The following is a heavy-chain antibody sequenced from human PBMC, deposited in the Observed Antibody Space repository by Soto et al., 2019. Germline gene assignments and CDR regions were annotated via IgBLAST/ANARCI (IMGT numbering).Heavy chain of an antibody. D-gene: IGHD1-26*01. J-gene: IGHJ6*02. CDR1: GFTFSSYG. V-gene: IGHV3-30*18. CDR2: ISYDGSNK. Sequence: PGGSLRLSCAASGFTFSSYGMHWVRQAPGKGLEWVAVISYDGSNKYYADSVKGRFTISRDNSKNTLYLQMNSLRAEDTAVYYCAKDYKGGSYYLYYYYGMDVWGQGTTVTVSS. CDR3: AKDYKGGSYYLYYYYGMDV.